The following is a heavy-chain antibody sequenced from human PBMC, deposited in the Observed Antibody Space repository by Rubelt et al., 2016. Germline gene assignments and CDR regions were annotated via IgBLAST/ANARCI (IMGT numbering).Heavy chain of an antibody. CDR1: GFTFSSYG. CDR2: ISGGAHAS. V-gene: IGHV3-23*04. D-gene: IGHD3-10*01. Sequence: VEFGGGLAQPGGSLRLSCAASGFTFSSYGMSGVRPAPREGPEWVSSISGGAHASYYGESVKGRFTISRENSKNMLFLQMNSLRAEDTAIYYCAKIGKLAWFGELSAWGQGTLVTVSS. CDR3: AKIGKLAWFGELSA. J-gene: IGHJ5*02.